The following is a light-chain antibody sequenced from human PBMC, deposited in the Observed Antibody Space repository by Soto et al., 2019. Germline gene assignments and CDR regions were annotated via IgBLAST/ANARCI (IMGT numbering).Light chain of an antibody. Sequence: DIQMTQSPSSLSASVEDRVIITCRASQSISNHLNWYQQKPGKAPKLLIFAASSLQSGVPSRFSGSRSGPDFTLTISSLQRDDFATYYCQQTDSFPRTFGRGTKVDIK. V-gene: IGKV1-39*01. J-gene: IGKJ1*01. CDR3: QQTDSFPRT. CDR2: AAS. CDR1: QSISNH.